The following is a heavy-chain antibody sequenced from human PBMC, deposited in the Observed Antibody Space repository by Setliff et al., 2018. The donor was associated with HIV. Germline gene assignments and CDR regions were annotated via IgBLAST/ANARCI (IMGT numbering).Heavy chain of an antibody. Sequence: SETLSLTCSVSGDSISHYYWSWIRQPPGKGLEWIGDIFTSATTNFNYNPSLKSRVTMSIDTSKNRFSLTLRSVTAADTAVYYCARTRSGTYYGEMNWFDPWGQGILVTVSS. CDR3: ARTRSGTYYGEMNWFDP. J-gene: IGHJ5*02. D-gene: IGHD3-10*01. CDR2: IFTSATTNF. V-gene: IGHV4-4*08. CDR1: GDSISHYY.